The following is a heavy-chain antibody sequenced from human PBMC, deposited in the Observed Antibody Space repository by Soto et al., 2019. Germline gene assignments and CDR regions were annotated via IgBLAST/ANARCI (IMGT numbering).Heavy chain of an antibody. V-gene: IGHV4-30-2*01. Sequence: QLQLQESGSGLVKPSQTLSLTCAVSGGSISSGGYSWSWFRQPPGKGLEWIGYIYHSGSTYYNPSLKSRVTISVDSTKDQFSLQLSAMTAADTAVYYCARGPGPWRQGTLVTVSS. CDR1: GGSISSGGYS. CDR2: IYHSGST. J-gene: IGHJ1*01. CDR3: ARGPGP.